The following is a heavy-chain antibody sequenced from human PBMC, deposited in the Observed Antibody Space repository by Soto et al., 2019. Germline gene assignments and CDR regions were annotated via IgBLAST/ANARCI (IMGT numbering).Heavy chain of an antibody. CDR2: ISSSSSYI. V-gene: IGHV3-21*01. J-gene: IGHJ4*02. CDR1: GFTFSSYS. D-gene: IGHD3-22*01. CDR3: ASYQVDDSSGYYFDY. Sequence: GGSLRLSCAASGFTFSSYSMNWVRQAPGKGLEWVSSISSSSSYIYYADSVKGRFTISRDNAKNSLYLQMNSLRAEDTAVYYCASYQVDDSSGYYFDYWGQGTLVTVSS.